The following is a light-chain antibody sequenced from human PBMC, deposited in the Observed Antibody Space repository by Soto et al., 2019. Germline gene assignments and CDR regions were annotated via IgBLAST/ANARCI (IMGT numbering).Light chain of an antibody. CDR3: QQYNSYSST. J-gene: IGKJ4*01. V-gene: IGKV1-5*03. Sequence: DIQMTQSPSTLSASVGDRVTITCRASQSISSWLAWYQQKPGKAPKLLIYKASSLESVVPSRFSGSGSGTEFTLTISSLQPDDFATYYCQQYNSYSSTFGGGTKVDIK. CDR2: KAS. CDR1: QSISSW.